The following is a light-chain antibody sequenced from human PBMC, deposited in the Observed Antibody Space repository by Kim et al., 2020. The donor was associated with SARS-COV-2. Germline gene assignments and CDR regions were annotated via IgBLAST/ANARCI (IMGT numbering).Light chain of an antibody. J-gene: IGLJ2*01. CDR2: GNT. Sequence: QSVLTQPPSVSGAPGQRVTISCTGNSSNIGAGYDVYWYQQIPGAAPKLLIYGNTKRPSGVPDRFSASKSGTSASLAITGLQAEDEADYFCQSYANSLALFGGGTQLTVL. CDR3: QSYANSLAL. CDR1: SSNIGAGYD. V-gene: IGLV1-40*01.